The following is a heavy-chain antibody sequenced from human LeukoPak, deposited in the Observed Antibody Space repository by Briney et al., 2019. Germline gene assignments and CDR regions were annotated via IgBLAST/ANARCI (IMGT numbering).Heavy chain of an antibody. Sequence: SETLSLTCTVSGGSISSYYWSWIRQPPGKGLEWIGYIYYSGITNYNPSLKSRVTISVDTSKNQFSLKLSSVTAADTAVYYCARFGARNMVRGVISRSFDYWGQGTLVTVSS. CDR2: IYYSGIT. CDR3: ARFGARNMVRGVISRSFDY. V-gene: IGHV4-59*01. CDR1: GGSISSYY. D-gene: IGHD3-10*01. J-gene: IGHJ4*02.